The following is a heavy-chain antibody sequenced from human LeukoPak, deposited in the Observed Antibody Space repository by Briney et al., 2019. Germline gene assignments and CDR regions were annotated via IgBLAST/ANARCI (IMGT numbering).Heavy chain of an antibody. CDR1: GFTFSSYA. Sequence: GGSLRLSCAASGFTFSSYAMSWVRQAPGKGLEWVSSISGSGGSIYYADSVKGRFTISRDNSKSTLYLQMNSLRAEDTAIYYCAKEAVAAAGPFDYWGQGTQVTVSS. D-gene: IGHD6-13*01. CDR3: AKEAVAAAGPFDY. V-gene: IGHV3-23*01. J-gene: IGHJ4*02. CDR2: ISGSGGSI.